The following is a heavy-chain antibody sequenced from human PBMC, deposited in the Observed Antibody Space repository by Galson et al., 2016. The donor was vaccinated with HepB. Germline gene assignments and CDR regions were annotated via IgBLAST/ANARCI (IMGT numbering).Heavy chain of an antibody. J-gene: IGHJ5*02. Sequence: SVKASCKASGYILTDYGISWVRQAPGQGLEWMGWISAINGNTKYAQKVQGRVTMTADTSTNTAYMELSSLRSEDTGVYYWARDTRGNWFDPWGRGTLVTVSS. CDR1: GYILTDYG. CDR3: ARDTRGNWFDP. D-gene: IGHD1-26*01. CDR2: ISAINGNT. V-gene: IGHV1-18*01.